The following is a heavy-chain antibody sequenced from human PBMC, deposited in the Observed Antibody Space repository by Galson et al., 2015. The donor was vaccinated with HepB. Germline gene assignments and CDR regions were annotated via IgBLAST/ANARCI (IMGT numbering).Heavy chain of an antibody. CDR1: GFTFSSYG. D-gene: IGHD6-19*01. J-gene: IGHJ6*02. CDR2: ISYDGSNK. CDR3: AKDLGSGWSPLYYGMDV. Sequence: SLRLSCAASGFTFSSYGMHWVRQAPGKGLEWVAVISYDGSNKYYADSVKGRFTISRDNSKNTLYLQMNSLRAEDTAVYYCAKDLGSGWSPLYYGMDVWGQGTTVTVSS. V-gene: IGHV3-30*18.